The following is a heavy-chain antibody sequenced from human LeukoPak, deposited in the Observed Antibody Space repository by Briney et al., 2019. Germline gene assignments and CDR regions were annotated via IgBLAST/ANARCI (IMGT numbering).Heavy chain of an antibody. J-gene: IGHJ4*02. V-gene: IGHV4-59*01. CDR3: ARDKGDGYNDY. D-gene: IGHD5-24*01. Sequence: PSETLSLTCAVYGGPFSSYYWSWIRQPPGKGLEWIGYIYDIGSTNYNPSFKSRVTISVDTSKNQFSLKLSSVTAADTAVYYCARDKGDGYNDYWGQGTPVTVSS. CDR2: IYDIGST. CDR1: GGPFSSYY.